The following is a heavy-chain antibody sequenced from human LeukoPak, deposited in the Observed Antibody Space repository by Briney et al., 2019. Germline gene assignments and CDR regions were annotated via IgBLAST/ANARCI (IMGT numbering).Heavy chain of an antibody. D-gene: IGHD6-13*01. CDR2: INPYSGDT. V-gene: IGHV1-2*06. CDR3: ARDQGSLTRSWYTGY. J-gene: IGHJ4*02. CDR1: GYTFTGYH. Sequence: ASVKASCKASGYTFTGYHIHWVRQAPGQGLEWMGRINPYSGDTNFAQKFQGRVTMTRDTSITTAYMDLSSLTPDDTAEYFCARDQGSLTRSWYTGYWGQGTQVTVSS.